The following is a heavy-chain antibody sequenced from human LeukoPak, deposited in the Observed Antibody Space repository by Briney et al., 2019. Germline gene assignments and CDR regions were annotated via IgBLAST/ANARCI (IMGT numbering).Heavy chain of an antibody. J-gene: IGHJ4*02. Sequence: ASVKVSCKASGYTFTSYYMHWVRQAPAQGLEWMGLINPSGGSTSYAQKFQGRVTMTRDTSTSTVYMELSSLRSEDTAVYYCAREIAAAWTYFDYWGQGTLVTVSS. CDR1: GYTFTSYY. V-gene: IGHV1-46*01. CDR3: AREIAAAWTYFDY. CDR2: INPSGGST. D-gene: IGHD6-13*01.